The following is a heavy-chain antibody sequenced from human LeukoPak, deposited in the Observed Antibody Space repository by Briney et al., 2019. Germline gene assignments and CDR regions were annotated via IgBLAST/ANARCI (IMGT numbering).Heavy chain of an antibody. J-gene: IGHJ4*02. CDR2: IRYDGSNK. V-gene: IGHV3-30*02. D-gene: IGHD3-10*01. Sequence: GGSLRLSCAASGVTFSSYSMHWVRQPPGKGREWVAFIRYDGSNKYYADSVKGRFTISRDNSKNTLYLQMNSLRAEDTAVYYCVFVVRGVNPNFDYWGQGTLVTVSS. CDR1: GVTFSSYS. CDR3: VFVVRGVNPNFDY.